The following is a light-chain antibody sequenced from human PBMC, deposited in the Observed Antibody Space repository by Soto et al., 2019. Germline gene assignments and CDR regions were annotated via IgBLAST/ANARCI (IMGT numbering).Light chain of an antibody. CDR1: QSVSSSY. V-gene: IGKV3-20*01. CDR2: GAS. Sequence: EIVLTQSPGTLSLSPGERATLSCRASQSVSSSYLAWYQQKPGQAPRLLIYGASSRATGIPDRFSGSGSGTDFTLTISRLEPEDVAVYYCRQYGSSPRFTFGQGTKLEIK. CDR3: RQYGSSPRFT. J-gene: IGKJ2*01.